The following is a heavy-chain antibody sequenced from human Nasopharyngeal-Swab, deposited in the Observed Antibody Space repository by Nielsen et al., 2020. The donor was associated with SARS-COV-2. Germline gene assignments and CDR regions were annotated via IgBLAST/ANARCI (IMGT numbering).Heavy chain of an antibody. Sequence: VRQAPGKGLEWVAVIWYDGSNKYYADSVKGRFTISRDNPKNTLYLQMNSLRAEDTAVYYCARDRMRAIDAFDIWGQGTMVTVSS. J-gene: IGHJ3*02. CDR2: IWYDGSNK. D-gene: IGHD2/OR15-2a*01. CDR3: ARDRMRAIDAFDI. V-gene: IGHV3-33*01.